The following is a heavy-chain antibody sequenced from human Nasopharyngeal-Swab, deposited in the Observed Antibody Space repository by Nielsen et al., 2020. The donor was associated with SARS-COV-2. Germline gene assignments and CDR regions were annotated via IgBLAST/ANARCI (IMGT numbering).Heavy chain of an antibody. J-gene: IGHJ4*02. Sequence: GESLKISCAASGFTFSSYEMNWVRQAPGKGLEWVSYISSSGNTIYYADSVKGRFTISRDNAKNSLYLQMNSLRAEDTAVYYCASLYYDILTGYPGDYFDYWGQGTLVTVSS. CDR1: GFTFSSYE. D-gene: IGHD3-9*01. V-gene: IGHV3-48*03. CDR3: ASLYYDILTGYPGDYFDY. CDR2: ISSSGNTI.